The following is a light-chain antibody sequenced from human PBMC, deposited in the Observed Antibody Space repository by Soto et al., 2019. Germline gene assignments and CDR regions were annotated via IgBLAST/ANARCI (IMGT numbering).Light chain of an antibody. CDR2: WAS. CDR1: QSGLYSSNNKNY. V-gene: IGKV4-1*01. Sequence: DIVMTQSPDSLAVSLGERATINCKSSQSGLYSSNNKNYLAWYQQKPGQPPKLLIYWASTRESGVPDRFSGSGSGTDFNLTISILQAEDVAVYYCQQYYSTPHTCGQGTKLEIK. CDR3: QQYYSTPHT. J-gene: IGKJ2*01.